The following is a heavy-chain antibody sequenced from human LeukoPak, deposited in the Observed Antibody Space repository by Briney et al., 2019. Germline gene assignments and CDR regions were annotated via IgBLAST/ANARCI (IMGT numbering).Heavy chain of an antibody. D-gene: IGHD2-2*01. Sequence: SETLSLTCTVSGGSVSSGSYYWSWIRQPPGKGLEWIGYIYYSGSTNYNPSLKSRVTISVDTSKNQFSLRLSSVTAADTAVYYCARLQYCSGTSCYWFDPWGQGTLVTVSS. CDR3: ARLQYCSGTSCYWFDP. V-gene: IGHV4-61*01. CDR2: IYYSGST. CDR1: GGSVSSGSYY. J-gene: IGHJ5*02.